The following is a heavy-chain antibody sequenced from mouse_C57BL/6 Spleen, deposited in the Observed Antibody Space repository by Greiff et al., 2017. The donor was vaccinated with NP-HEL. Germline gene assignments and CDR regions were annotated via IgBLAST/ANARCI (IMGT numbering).Heavy chain of an antibody. J-gene: IGHJ4*01. CDR1: GFTFSSYA. V-gene: IGHV5-4*01. CDR2: ISDGGSYT. D-gene: IGHD2-13*01. CDR3: ARDRDPMDY. Sequence: EVHLVESGGGLVKPGGSLKLSCAASGFTFSSYAMSWVRQTPEKRLEWVATISDGGSYTYYPDNVKGRFTISRDNAKNNLYLQMSHLKSEDTAMYYCARDRDPMDYWGQGTSVTVSS.